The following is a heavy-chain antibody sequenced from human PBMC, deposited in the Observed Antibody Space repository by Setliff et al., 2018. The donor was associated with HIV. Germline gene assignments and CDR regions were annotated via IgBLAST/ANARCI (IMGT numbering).Heavy chain of an antibody. CDR3: ARAAAGNTGPFDL. CDR2: IYYSGNT. V-gene: IGHV4-38-2*02. CDR1: GYSISSGYH. Sequence: SETLSLTCTVSGYSISSGYHWGWIRQPPGKGLEWIGNIYYSGNTYYNPSLKSRVTISVDTSKKQFSLKLNSVTAADTAVYYCARAAAGNTGPFDLWGQGSPVTVSS. D-gene: IGHD4-17*01. J-gene: IGHJ4*02.